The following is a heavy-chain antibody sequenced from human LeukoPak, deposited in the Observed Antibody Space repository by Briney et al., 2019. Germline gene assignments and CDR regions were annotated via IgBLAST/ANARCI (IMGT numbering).Heavy chain of an antibody. CDR3: ARGGSSSWFVHDAFDI. CDR2: ISGSGGST. J-gene: IGHJ3*02. V-gene: IGHV3-23*01. D-gene: IGHD6-13*01. CDR1: GFTFDDYA. Sequence: GGSLRLSCAASGFTFDDYAMSWVRQAPGKGLEWVSAISGSGGSTYYADSVKGRFTISRDNSKNTLYLQMNSLRAEDTAVYYCARGGSSSWFVHDAFDIWGQGTMVTVSS.